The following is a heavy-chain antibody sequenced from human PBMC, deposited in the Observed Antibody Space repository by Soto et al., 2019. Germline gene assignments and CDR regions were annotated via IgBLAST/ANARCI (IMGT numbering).Heavy chain of an antibody. J-gene: IGHJ6*02. CDR2: ISYDGSNK. V-gene: IGHV3-30-3*01. Sequence: GGSLRLSCAASGFTSSSYAMHWVRQAPGKGLEWVAVISYDGSNKYYADSVKGRFTISRDNSKNTLYLQMNSLRAEDTAVYYCAREVDPITIFGVVIYYYYGMDVWGQGTTVTVSS. CDR3: AREVDPITIFGVVIYYYYGMDV. D-gene: IGHD3-3*01. CDR1: GFTSSSYA.